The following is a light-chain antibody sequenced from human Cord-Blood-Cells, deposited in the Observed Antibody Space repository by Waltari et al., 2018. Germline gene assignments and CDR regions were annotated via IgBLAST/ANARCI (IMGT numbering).Light chain of an antibody. CDR1: QGISSA. V-gene: IGKV1-13*02. Sequence: AIQLTQSPSSLSASVGDRVTITCRASQGISSALAWYQQKPGKAPKLLIYDASSLESGVPSRCSGSGSGTDFTLTISSLQPEDFATYYCQQVNSYPQLTFGGGTKVEIK. CDR2: DAS. J-gene: IGKJ4*01. CDR3: QQVNSYPQLT.